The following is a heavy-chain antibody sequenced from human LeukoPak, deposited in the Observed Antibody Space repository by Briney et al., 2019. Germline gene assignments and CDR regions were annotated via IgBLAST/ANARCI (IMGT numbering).Heavy chain of an antibody. CDR1: GFTFSDYY. Sequence: GGSLRLSCAASGFTFSDYYMSWIRQAPGKRLEWVSYINSSGSTIYYADSVKGRFTISRDNAKNSLYLQMNSLRAENTAGYYCARDLGSYFDYWGQGTLVTVSS. V-gene: IGHV3-11*04. J-gene: IGHJ4*02. D-gene: IGHD7-27*01. CDR2: INSSGSTI. CDR3: ARDLGSYFDY.